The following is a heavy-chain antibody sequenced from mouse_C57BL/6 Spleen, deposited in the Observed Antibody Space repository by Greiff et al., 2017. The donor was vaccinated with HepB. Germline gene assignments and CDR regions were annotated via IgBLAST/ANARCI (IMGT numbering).Heavy chain of an antibody. CDR2: ISYDGSN. Sequence: DVQLQESGPGLVKPSQSLSLTCSVTGYSITSGYYWNWIRQFPGNKLEWMGYISYDGSNNYNPSLKNRISITRDTSKNQFFLKLNSVTTEDTATYYCARGFDGYYGGWFAYWGQGPLVTVSA. D-gene: IGHD2-3*01. V-gene: IGHV3-6*01. J-gene: IGHJ3*01. CDR3: ARGFDGYYGGWFAY. CDR1: GYSITSGYY.